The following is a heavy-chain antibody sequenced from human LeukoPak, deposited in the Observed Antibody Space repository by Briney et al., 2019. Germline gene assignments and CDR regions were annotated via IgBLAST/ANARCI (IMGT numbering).Heavy chain of an antibody. CDR3: ARAGFVTYDSSGYWSYFQH. V-gene: IGHV1-69*05. CDR1: GGTFSSYA. Sequence: SVKVSCKASGGTFSSYAISWVRQAPGQGLEWMGGIIPIFGTANYEQKFQGRVTITTDESTSTAYMELSSLRSEDTAVYYCARAGFVTYDSSGYWSYFQHWGQGTLVTVSS. J-gene: IGHJ1*01. D-gene: IGHD3-22*01. CDR2: IIPIFGTA.